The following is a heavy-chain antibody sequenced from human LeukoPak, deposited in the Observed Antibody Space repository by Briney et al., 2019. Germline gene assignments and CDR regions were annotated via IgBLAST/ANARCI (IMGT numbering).Heavy chain of an antibody. Sequence: GGSLRLSCVASGFTLTSYDMYWVRQAPGKGLEWVSSISSSSSYIYYADSVKGRFTISRDYAKNSLYLQMNSLRAEDTAVYYCARDKVAVAGTLDYWGQGTLVTVSS. CDR3: ARDKVAVAGTLDY. D-gene: IGHD6-19*01. J-gene: IGHJ4*02. CDR1: GFTLTSYD. V-gene: IGHV3-21*01. CDR2: ISSSSSYI.